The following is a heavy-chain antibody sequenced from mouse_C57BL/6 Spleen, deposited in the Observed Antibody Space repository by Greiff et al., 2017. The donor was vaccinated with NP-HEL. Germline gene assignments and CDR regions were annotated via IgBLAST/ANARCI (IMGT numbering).Heavy chain of an antibody. CDR3: ARLTGTLYWYFDV. CDR1: GYAFSSSW. J-gene: IGHJ1*03. CDR2: IYPGDGDT. D-gene: IGHD4-1*01. V-gene: IGHV1-82*01. Sequence: VQLQESGPELVKPGASVKISCKASGYAFSSSWMNWVKQRPGKGLEWIGRIYPGDGDTNYNGKFKGKATLTADKSSSTAYMQLSSLTSEDSAVYFCARLTGTLYWYFDVWGTGTTVTVSS.